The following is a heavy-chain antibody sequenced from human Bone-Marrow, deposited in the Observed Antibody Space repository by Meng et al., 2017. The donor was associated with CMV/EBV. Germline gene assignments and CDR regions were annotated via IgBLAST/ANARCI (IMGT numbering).Heavy chain of an antibody. CDR3: AKGFDARRYYYGMDV. J-gene: IGHJ6*02. V-gene: IGHV3-48*03. CDR1: GFTFSSYE. D-gene: IGHD6-6*01. Sequence: GGSLRLSCAASGFTFSSYEMNWVRQAPGKGLEWVSYISSSGSTIYYADSVKGRFTISRDNAKNSLYLQMNSLRAEDTAVYYCAKGFDARRYYYGMDVWGQGTTVTVSS. CDR2: ISSSGSTI.